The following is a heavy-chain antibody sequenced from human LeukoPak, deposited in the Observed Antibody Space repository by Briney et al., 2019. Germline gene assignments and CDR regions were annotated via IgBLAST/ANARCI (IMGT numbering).Heavy chain of an antibody. Sequence: ASVKVSCKASGYTFTGYYMHWLRQAPGQGLEWMGRINPNSGGTNYAQKFQGRVTMTRDTSISTAYMELSRLRSDDTGVYYCETLEPYVGKDAFDIWGQGTMVTVSS. J-gene: IGHJ3*02. CDR1: GYTFTGYY. CDR2: INPNSGGT. D-gene: IGHD1-26*01. V-gene: IGHV1-2*05. CDR3: ETLEPYVGKDAFDI.